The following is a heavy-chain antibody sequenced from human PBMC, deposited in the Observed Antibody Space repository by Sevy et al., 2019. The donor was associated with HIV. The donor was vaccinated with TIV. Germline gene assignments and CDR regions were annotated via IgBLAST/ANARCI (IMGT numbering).Heavy chain of an antibody. Sequence: GGSLRLSCEASGFTLSSYTMNWVRQSPEKGLEWVATFDRTDITHYADSVKGRFIISRDTAKNSLFLQMNSLREDDTAMYFCVRDGRAIASHFDYWGRGTLVTVSS. CDR2: FDRTDIT. J-gene: IGHJ4*02. D-gene: IGHD1-26*01. CDR3: VRDGRAIASHFDY. CDR1: GFTLSSYT. V-gene: IGHV3-48*02.